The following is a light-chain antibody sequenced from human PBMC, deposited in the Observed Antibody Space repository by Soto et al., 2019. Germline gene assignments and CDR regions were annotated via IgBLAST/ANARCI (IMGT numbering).Light chain of an antibody. CDR3: QQFYNTPPYT. CDR2: GAS. CDR1: QSVSSSY. V-gene: IGKV3-20*01. Sequence: EIVLTQSPGTLSLSPGERATLSCRASQSVSSSYLAWYQQKPGQAPRLLIYGASSRATGIPDRFSGSGSGTDFTLTISSVQAEDVAVYYCQQFYNTPPYTFGQGTRLEIK. J-gene: IGKJ2*01.